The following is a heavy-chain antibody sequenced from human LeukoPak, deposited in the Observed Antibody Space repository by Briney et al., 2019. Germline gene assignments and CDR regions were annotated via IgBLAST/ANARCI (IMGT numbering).Heavy chain of an antibody. CDR1: GGSFSGYY. D-gene: IGHD6-19*01. CDR2: INHSGST. J-gene: IGHJ4*02. V-gene: IGHV4-34*01. CDR3: ARHVRVAVAGPNSFDY. Sequence: SETLSLTCAVYGGSFSGYYWSWIRQPPGEGLEWIGEINHSGSTNYNPSLRSRVTISVDTSKNQFSLKLSSVTAADTAVYYCARHVRVAVAGPNSFDYWGQGTLVTVSS.